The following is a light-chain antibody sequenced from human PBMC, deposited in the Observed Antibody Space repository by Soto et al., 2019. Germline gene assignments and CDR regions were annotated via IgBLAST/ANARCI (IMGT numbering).Light chain of an antibody. CDR3: QKYNNAPQT. CDR1: QGISNY. Sequence: DIKMTQSPSSLFASVGDRVTITCRASQGISNYLAWYQQKPGKVPKLLIYAASTLQSGVPSRFSGSGSGTEFTLTISSMQPEDVATYYCQKYNNAPQTFGQGTKVEIK. J-gene: IGKJ1*01. CDR2: AAS. V-gene: IGKV1-27*01.